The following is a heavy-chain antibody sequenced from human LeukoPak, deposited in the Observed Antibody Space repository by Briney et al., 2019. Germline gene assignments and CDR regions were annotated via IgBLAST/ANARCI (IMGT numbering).Heavy chain of an antibody. CDR2: IIPIFGTA. CDR3: AREGGEGYFDWRHRNYYYYYYMDV. CDR1: GGTFSSYA. J-gene: IGHJ6*03. V-gene: IGHV1-69*05. Sequence: GASVKVSCKASGGTFSSYAISWVRQAPGQGLEWMGGIIPIFGTANYAQKFQGRVTITTDESTSTAYMELSSLRSEDTAVYYCAREGGEGYFDWRHRNYYYYYYMDVWGKGTTVTVSS. D-gene: IGHD3-9*01.